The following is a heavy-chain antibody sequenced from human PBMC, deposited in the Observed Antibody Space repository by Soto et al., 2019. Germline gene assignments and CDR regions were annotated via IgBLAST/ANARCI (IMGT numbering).Heavy chain of an antibody. J-gene: IGHJ4*02. CDR3: ARLRHRIIYDFWSGYSSYFDY. V-gene: IGHV4-39*01. CDR1: GGSISSSSYY. CDR2: IYYSGST. D-gene: IGHD3-3*01. Sequence: QLQLQESGPGLVKPSETLSLTCTVSGGSISSSSYYWGWIRQPPGKGLEWFGSIYYSGSTYYNPSLKSRVTISVDTSKNQFSLKLSSVTAADTAVYYCARLRHRIIYDFWSGYSSYFDYWGQGTLVTVSS.